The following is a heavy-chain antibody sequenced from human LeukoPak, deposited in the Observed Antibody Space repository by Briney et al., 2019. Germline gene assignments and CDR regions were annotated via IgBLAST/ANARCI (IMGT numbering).Heavy chain of an antibody. D-gene: IGHD3-22*01. CDR3: ARGGYYDSSGYQFGDY. V-gene: IGHV4-59*02. Sequence: SETLSLTCTVSGGSVSSYYWNWIRQPPGKGLEWIGYIYYSGSTNYNPSLKSRVTISIDTSKNQFSLKLSSVTAADTAVYYCARGGYYDSSGYQFGDYWGQGTLVTVSS. J-gene: IGHJ4*02. CDR2: IYYSGST. CDR1: GGSVSSYY.